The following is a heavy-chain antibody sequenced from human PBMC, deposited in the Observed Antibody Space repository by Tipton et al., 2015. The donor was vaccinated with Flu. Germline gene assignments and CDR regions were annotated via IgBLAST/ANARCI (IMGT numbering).Heavy chain of an antibody. Sequence: QSGAEVKKPGASVKVSCRTSGYTFTNYFMHWVRQAPGQGLEWMGVINPSNSNTDYAQRFQGRVTVTRDTSTSTVYMELSSLRSEDTAVYYCARVARIASDDLPGWIDPWGQGTLVTVSS. V-gene: IGHV1-46*01. CDR1: GYTFTNYF. D-gene: IGHD6-13*01. CDR2: INPSNSNT. J-gene: IGHJ5*02. CDR3: ARVARIASDDLPGWIDP.